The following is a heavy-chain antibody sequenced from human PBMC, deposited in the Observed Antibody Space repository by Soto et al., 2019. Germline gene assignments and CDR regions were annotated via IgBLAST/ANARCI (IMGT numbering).Heavy chain of an antibody. V-gene: IGHV6-1*01. Sequence: SQTLSLTCAISGDSVSSNSAAWNWIRQSPSRGLEWLGRTYYRSKWYNDYAVSVKSRITINPDTSKNQFSLQLNSVTPEDTAVYYCAREEQIVVAVAATPDYYYYGMDVWGQGTTVTVSS. CDR1: GDSVSSNSAA. CDR2: TYYRSKWYN. J-gene: IGHJ6*02. CDR3: AREEQIVVAVAATPDYYYYGMDV. D-gene: IGHD2-15*01.